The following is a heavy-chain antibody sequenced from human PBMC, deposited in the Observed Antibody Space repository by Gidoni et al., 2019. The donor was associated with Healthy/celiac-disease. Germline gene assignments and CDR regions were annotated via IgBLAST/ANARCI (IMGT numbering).Heavy chain of an antibody. J-gene: IGHJ4*02. CDR2: ISGSGGST. CDR1: GFTFSSYA. CDR3: AKTTVTTILVS. V-gene: IGHV3-23*01. D-gene: IGHD4-17*01. Sequence: EVQLLESGGGLVQPGGSLRPSCAASGFTFSSYAMSWVRQAPGKGLGWVSAISGSGGSTYYADSVKGRFTISRDNSKNTLYLQMNSLRAEDTTVYYCAKTTVTTILVSWGQGTLVTVSS.